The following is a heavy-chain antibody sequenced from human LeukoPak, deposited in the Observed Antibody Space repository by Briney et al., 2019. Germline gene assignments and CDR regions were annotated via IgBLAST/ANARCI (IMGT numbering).Heavy chain of an antibody. CDR2: IYYSGST. Sequence: SETLSLTCTVSGGSISSYYWSWIRQPPGKGLEWIGYIYYSGSTNYNPSLKSRVTISVDTSKNQFSLKLSSVTAADTAVYYCARDQSGYLQGYFDYWGQGTLVTASS. CDR3: ARDQSGYLQGYFDY. D-gene: IGHD3-22*01. J-gene: IGHJ4*02. CDR1: GGSISSYY. V-gene: IGHV4-59*12.